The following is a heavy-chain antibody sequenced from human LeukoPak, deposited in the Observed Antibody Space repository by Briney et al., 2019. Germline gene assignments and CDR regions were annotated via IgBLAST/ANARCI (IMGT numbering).Heavy chain of an antibody. CDR3: AKDLGYGSGSYYSWFDP. CDR1: GFTFSDYY. CDR2: ISGTGNTI. V-gene: IGHV3-11*01. Sequence: GGSLRLSCAASGFTFSDYYMNWIRQAPGKGLEWVSYISGTGNTIDYADSVKGRFTISRDNSKNTLYLQMNSLRAEDTAVYYCAKDLGYGSGSYYSWFDPWGRAPWSPSPQ. J-gene: IGHJ5*02. D-gene: IGHD3-10*01.